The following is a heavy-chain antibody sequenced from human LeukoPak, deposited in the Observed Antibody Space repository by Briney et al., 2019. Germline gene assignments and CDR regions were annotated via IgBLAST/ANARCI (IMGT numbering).Heavy chain of an antibody. CDR3: AREGSSSWYFDY. D-gene: IGHD6-13*01. V-gene: IGHV1-69*04. CDR2: ILPILGIA. J-gene: IGHJ4*02. Sequence: SVNVSCKASAGTFSIYAISWVRQAPGQGLEWMGRILPILGIANYAHKFPGRGPITADKSTSTAYMELSSLRSEDTAVYYCAREGSSSWYFDYWGQGTLVTVAS. CDR1: AGTFSIYA.